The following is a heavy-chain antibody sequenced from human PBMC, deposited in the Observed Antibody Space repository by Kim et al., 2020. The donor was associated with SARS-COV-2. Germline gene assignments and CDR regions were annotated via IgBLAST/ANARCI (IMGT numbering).Heavy chain of an antibody. CDR3: ARSKYYYDSSGYLGY. J-gene: IGHJ4*02. D-gene: IGHD3-22*01. CDR2: ISSSSSTI. Sequence: GGSLRLSCAASGFTFSSYSMNWVRQAPGKGLEWVSYISSSSSTIYYADSVKGRFTISRDNAKNSLYLQMNSLRAEDTAVYYCARSKYYYDSSGYLGYWGQGTLVTVSS. V-gene: IGHV3-48*04. CDR1: GFTFSSYS.